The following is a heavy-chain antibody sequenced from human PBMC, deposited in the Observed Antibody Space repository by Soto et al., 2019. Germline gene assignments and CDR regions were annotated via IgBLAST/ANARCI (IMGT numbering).Heavy chain of an antibody. Sequence: GESLKISCKGSGYSFTSYWISWVRQMPGKGLEWMGRIDPSDSYTNYSPSFQGHVTISADESISTAYLQWSSLKASDTAMYYCAKTATDYGGNLNGMDVWGQGTTVTVSS. CDR1: GYSFTSYW. CDR2: IDPSDSYT. V-gene: IGHV5-10-1*01. CDR3: AKTATDYGGNLNGMDV. D-gene: IGHD4-17*01. J-gene: IGHJ6*02.